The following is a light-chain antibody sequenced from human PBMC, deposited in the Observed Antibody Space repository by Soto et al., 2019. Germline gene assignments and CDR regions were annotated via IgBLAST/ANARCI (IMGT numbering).Light chain of an antibody. Sequence: EIVMTQSPSTLSVSPGERATLSCRASQSVSSNLAWYQQKPGQAPRLLIYGASTRATGIPARFSGSGSGTEFTLTISSLQSEDFEFYYCQQYNNWPAWTFGQGTKVEIK. CDR1: QSVSSN. CDR2: GAS. V-gene: IGKV3-15*01. J-gene: IGKJ1*01. CDR3: QQYNNWPAWT.